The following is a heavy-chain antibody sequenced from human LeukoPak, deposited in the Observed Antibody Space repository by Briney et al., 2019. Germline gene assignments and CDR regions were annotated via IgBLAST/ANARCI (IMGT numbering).Heavy chain of an antibody. V-gene: IGHV3-20*04. D-gene: IGHD4-17*01. CDR2: INWNGGST. CDR3: ARDSQITPVTSLSYYYGMDV. J-gene: IGHJ6*02. Sequence: GGSLRLSCAASGFTFDDYGMSWVRQAPGKGLEWVSGINWNGGSTGYADSVKGRFTISRDNAENSLYLQMNSLRAEDTALYYCARDSQITPVTSLSYYYGMDVWGQGTTVTVSS. CDR1: GFTFDDYG.